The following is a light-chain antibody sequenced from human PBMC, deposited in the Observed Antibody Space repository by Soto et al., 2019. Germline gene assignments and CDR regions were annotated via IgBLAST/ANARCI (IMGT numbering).Light chain of an antibody. CDR3: GTWDSSLSAYV. CDR2: DNN. V-gene: IGLV1-51*01. J-gene: IGLJ1*01. Sequence: QSVLTQPPSVSAAPGQKVTISCSGSSSNIGGNNYVSWYQQLPGTAPKPLIYDNNKRPSGIPDRFSGSKSGTSATLGITGLQTGDEADYYCGTWDSSLSAYVFGTGTKLTVL. CDR1: SSNIGGNNY.